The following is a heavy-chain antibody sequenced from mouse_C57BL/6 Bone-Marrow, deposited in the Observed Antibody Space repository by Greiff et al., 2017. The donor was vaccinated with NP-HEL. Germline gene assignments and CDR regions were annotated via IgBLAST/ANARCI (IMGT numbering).Heavy chain of an antibody. CDR2: IYPGSGNT. CDR3: ARSYRYFDV. V-gene: IGHV1-76*01. CDR1: GYTFTDYY. Sequence: VQLQQSGAELVRPGASVKLSCKASGYTFTDYYINWVNQRPGQGLEWIARIYPGSGNTYYNEKFKGKATLTAEKSSSTAYMQLSSLTSEDSAVYFCARSYRYFDVWGTGTTVTVSS. J-gene: IGHJ1*03.